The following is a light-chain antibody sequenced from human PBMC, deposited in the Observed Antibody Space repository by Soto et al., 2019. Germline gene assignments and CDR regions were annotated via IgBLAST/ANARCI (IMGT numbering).Light chain of an antibody. CDR3: QQSYSTPYT. CDR1: QSISSY. CDR2: AAS. Sequence: DIQMTQSPSSLSASVGDRVTITCRASQSISSYLNWYPQKPGKAPKLLIYAASSLQSGVPSRFSGSGSGTDFTLTISSLQPEDFATYYCQQSYSTPYTFGQGNKLEIK. V-gene: IGKV1-39*01. J-gene: IGKJ2*01.